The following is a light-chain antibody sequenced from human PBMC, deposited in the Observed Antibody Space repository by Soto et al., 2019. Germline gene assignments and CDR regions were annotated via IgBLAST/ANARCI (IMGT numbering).Light chain of an antibody. J-gene: IGLJ2*01. Sequence: QLVLTQPPSASGTPGQRVTISCSGSTSNIGSNTVDWYQQLPGTAPKLLIYGNYQRASGVPDRFSGSKSGTSASLAISGLQSEDEADYSCAAWDDSLNAVLFGGGTKLTVL. CDR3: AAWDDSLNAVL. CDR2: GNY. V-gene: IGLV1-44*01. CDR1: TSNIGSNT.